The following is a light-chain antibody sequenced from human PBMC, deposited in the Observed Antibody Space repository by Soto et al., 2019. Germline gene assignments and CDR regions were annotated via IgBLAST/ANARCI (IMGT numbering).Light chain of an antibody. V-gene: IGKV1-5*01. J-gene: IGKJ4*01. CDR2: DAS. Sequence: DIQMTQSPSTLSASVGDRVTITCRASQTISNWLAWYQQKPGKAPKVLIFDASTLDGGVPSRFSGRRSGTDFTLTISSLQPSDFATYYCQQYNTYPLTFGGGTKVEL. CDR1: QTISNW. CDR3: QQYNTYPLT.